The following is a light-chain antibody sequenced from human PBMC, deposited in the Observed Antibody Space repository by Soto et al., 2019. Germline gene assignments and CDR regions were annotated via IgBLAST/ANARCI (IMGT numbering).Light chain of an antibody. CDR1: SANVGSNP. J-gene: IGLJ2*01. CDR2: SND. Sequence: QSVLTQPPSTSXTPGQRVTISCSGSSANVGSNPVNWYQQFLGTAPKLLIYSNDQRPSGVPDRFSGSKSGTSASLAITGLQSEDEGEYYCAAWDDSLNGLVFSGGTKVTVL. V-gene: IGLV1-44*01. CDR3: AAWDDSLNGLV.